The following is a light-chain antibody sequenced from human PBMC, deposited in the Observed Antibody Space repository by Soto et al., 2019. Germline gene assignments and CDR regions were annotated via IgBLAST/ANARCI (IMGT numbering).Light chain of an antibody. Sequence: DIQMTQSPSSQSASVGDRVSITCRASQGISIYLAWYQQKPGKVPKLLIYDASTLQSGVPSRFSGSGSGTDFTLTISSLQPEDVATYYCQKYNGAPLTFGGGTKVEIK. V-gene: IGKV1-27*01. CDR1: QGISIY. CDR3: QKYNGAPLT. J-gene: IGKJ4*01. CDR2: DAS.